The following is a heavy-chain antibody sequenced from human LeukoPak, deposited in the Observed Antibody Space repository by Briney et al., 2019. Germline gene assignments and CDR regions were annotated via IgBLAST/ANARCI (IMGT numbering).Heavy chain of an antibody. Sequence: SETLSLTCAVYGGSFSGYYWSWIRQPPGKGLEWIGEINHSGSTNYNPSLKSRVTISVDTSKNQFSLKLSSVTAADTAVYYCARSATAIAVAGYDYWGQGTLVTVSS. CDR2: INHSGST. V-gene: IGHV4-34*01. CDR3: ARSATAIAVAGYDY. J-gene: IGHJ4*02. D-gene: IGHD6-19*01. CDR1: GGSFSGYY.